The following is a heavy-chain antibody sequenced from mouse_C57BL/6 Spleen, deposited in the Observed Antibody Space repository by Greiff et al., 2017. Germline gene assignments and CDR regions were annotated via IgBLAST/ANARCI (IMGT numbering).Heavy chain of an antibody. J-gene: IGHJ4*01. V-gene: IGHV1-64*01. CDR1: GYTFTSYW. CDR2: IHPNSGST. Sequence: VQLQQPGAELVKPGASVKLSCKASGYTFTSYWMHWVKQRPGQGLEWIGMIHPNSGSTNYNEKFKSKATLTVDKSSSTAYMQLSSLTSEDSAVYYCAREGITTVRATQADAMDYWGQGTSVTVSS. CDR3: AREGITTVRATQADAMDY. D-gene: IGHD1-1*01.